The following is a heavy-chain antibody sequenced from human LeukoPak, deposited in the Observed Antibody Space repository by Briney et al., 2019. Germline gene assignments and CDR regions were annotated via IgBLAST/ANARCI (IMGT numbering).Heavy chain of an antibody. J-gene: IGHJ4*02. D-gene: IGHD3-22*01. CDR3: ARGPDGSGYYPFDY. CDR1: GGSISNYY. Sequence: SETLSLTCTVSGGSISNYYWSWIRQPAGKGLEWIGRIYTSGSANYNPSLKSRVTMSVDTSKNQSSLKLSSATAADTAVYYCARGPDGSGYYPFDYWGQGTLVTVSS. V-gene: IGHV4-4*07. CDR2: IYTSGSA.